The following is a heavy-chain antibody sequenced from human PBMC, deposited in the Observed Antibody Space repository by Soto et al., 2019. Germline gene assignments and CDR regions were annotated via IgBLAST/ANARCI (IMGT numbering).Heavy chain of an antibody. V-gene: IGHV3-30-3*01. J-gene: IGHJ4*02. Sequence: WGSLRLFCAPCVFIFSIYAMHLLRQAPGKGLEWVAVISYDGSNKYYADSVKGRFTISRDNSKDTLYLQMKSLRAEDTAVYYCARDASGYSSSPGYWGQGTMVTVSS. D-gene: IGHD6-6*01. CDR2: ISYDGSNK. CDR3: ARDASGYSSSPGY. CDR1: VFIFSIYA.